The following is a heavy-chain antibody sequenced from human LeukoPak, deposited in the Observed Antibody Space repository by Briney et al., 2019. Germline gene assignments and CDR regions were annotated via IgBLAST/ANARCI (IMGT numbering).Heavy chain of an antibody. CDR3: ACTYCGADCSEVERFFDY. CDR2: IYYSGST. Sequence: SETLSLTCTVSGGSISSYYWSWIRHPPGKGLEWIGYIYYSGSTSYNPSLKSRVTISVDTSKNQFSLKLSSVTAADTAVYYCACTYCGADCSEVERFFDYWGQGTLVTVSS. J-gene: IGHJ4*02. V-gene: IGHV4-59*08. D-gene: IGHD2-21*02. CDR1: GGSISSYY.